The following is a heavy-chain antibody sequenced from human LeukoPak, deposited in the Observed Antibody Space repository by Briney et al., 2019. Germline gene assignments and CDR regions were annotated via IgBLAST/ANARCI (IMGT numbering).Heavy chain of an antibody. Sequence: GAPVRVSCKASGHTPTNLLMEWLGPARGQRREWMGWINVGSGDTMYSQKFEDRVTLTRDTSANTVYMEVSSLRSEDTAVYYCAILADAWFGDFDYWGQGTLVTVSS. J-gene: IGHJ4*02. CDR2: INVGSGDT. D-gene: IGHD3-10*01. V-gene: IGHV1-3*01. CDR1: GHTPTNLL. CDR3: AILADAWFGDFDY.